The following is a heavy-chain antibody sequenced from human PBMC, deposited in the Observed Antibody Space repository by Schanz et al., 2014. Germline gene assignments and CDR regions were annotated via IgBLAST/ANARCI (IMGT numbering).Heavy chain of an antibody. J-gene: IGHJ5*01. CDR3: AKTPREYCNYDSCPNWFDS. D-gene: IGHD2-15*01. CDR1: GFTFSSYA. V-gene: IGHV3-23*01. CDR2: ISGSGGST. Sequence: EVQLLESGGGLVQPGGSLRLSCAASGFTFSSYAMSWVRQAPGKGLEWVSAISGSGGSTYYADSVKGRFTISRDNSKNTLYLQMNSLRDEDTAVYYCAKTPREYCNYDSCPNWFDSWGQGTLVTASS.